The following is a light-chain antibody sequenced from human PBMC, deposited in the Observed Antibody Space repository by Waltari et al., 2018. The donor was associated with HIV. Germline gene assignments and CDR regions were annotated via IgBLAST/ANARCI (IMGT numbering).Light chain of an antibody. CDR3: QSYDRRLMWV. CDR2: QTI. Sequence: HSLLTQPPSVSGAPGQRVTISCTGSSSNIGAGYDVHWYQKYPGTAPKLLILQTINRPSGVPDRFSGSNSVTSASRVITGLQAEDEADYYCQSYDRRLMWVFGGGTSLTV. CDR1: SSNIGAGYD. J-gene: IGLJ2*01. V-gene: IGLV1-40*01.